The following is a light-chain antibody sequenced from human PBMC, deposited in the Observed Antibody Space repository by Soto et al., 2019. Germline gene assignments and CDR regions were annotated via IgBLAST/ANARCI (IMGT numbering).Light chain of an antibody. CDR2: GAS. J-gene: IGKJ4*01. CDR1: RSVSIN. Sequence: EIVMTQSPATLSVSPRERATLSCRASRSVSINLAWYQQKPGQAPRLLIYGASIRATGIPARFSGSGSGTEFSLTISSLQSEDFAVYYCQQYNNWPPLTFGGGTKVEIK. V-gene: IGKV3-15*01. CDR3: QQYNNWPPLT.